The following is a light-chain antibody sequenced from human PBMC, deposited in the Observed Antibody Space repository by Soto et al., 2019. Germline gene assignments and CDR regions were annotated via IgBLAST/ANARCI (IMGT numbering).Light chain of an antibody. CDR1: QNLGDGR. J-gene: IGKJ5*01. Sequence: VLTQTPGTLSLSPGERATVSCRSDQNLGDGRLAWYQQKPGQPPTLLIYDASTRATGIPDRFSGSVSGTDFTLTISRLEPEDFAVYYCQEHASIFGQGTRLEIK. CDR2: DAS. CDR3: QEHASI. V-gene: IGKV3-20*01.